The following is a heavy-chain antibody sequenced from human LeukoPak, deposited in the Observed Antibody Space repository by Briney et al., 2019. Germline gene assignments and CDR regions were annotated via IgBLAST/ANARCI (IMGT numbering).Heavy chain of an antibody. CDR2: INHSGST. D-gene: IGHD1-26*01. V-gene: IGHV4-34*01. CDR3: ARHVRSYYNIRWFDP. CDR1: GGSFSDYY. Sequence: SETLSLTCAVYGGSFSDYYWNWIRQPPGKGLEWIGEINHSGSTNYNPSLKSRVTISVDTSKNQFSLKLSSVTAADTAVYYCARHVRSYYNIRWFDPWGQGTLVTVSS. J-gene: IGHJ5*02.